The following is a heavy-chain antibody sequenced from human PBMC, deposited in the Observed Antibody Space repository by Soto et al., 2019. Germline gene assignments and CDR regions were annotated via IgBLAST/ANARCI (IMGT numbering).Heavy chain of an antibody. CDR3: ARGRSYYDFWSGYYGGGNGESYYMDV. D-gene: IGHD3-3*01. CDR1: GYTFTSYD. Sequence: ASVKVSCKASGYTFTSYDINWVRQATGQGLEWMGWMNPNSGNTGYAQKFQGRVTMTRNTSISTAYMELSSLRSEDTAVYYCARGRSYYDFWSGYYGGGNGESYYMDVWGKGTTVTVSS. CDR2: MNPNSGNT. J-gene: IGHJ6*03. V-gene: IGHV1-8*01.